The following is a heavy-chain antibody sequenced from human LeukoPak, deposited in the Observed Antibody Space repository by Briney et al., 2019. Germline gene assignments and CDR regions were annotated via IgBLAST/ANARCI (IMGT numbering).Heavy chain of an antibody. D-gene: IGHD6-13*01. V-gene: IGHV1-2*06. CDR3: ARIGISARGTNFHH. CDR2: INSNSADT. Sequence: ASVKVSCKASGYTFTGYYMHWVRQAPGQGLEWMGRINSNSADTNYAQNFQGRVTMTRDTSISTAYMELSRLRSDDTALYYCARIGISARGTNFHHWGQGTLVTVSS. CDR1: GYTFTGYY. J-gene: IGHJ1*01.